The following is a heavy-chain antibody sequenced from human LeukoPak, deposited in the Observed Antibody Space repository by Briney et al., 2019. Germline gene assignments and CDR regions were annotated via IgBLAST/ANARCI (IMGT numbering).Heavy chain of an antibody. V-gene: IGHV3-23*01. Sequence: GGSLRLSCAASGFRFKNFAMAWVRQPPGKGLEWVSTISASGGGAYYADSVMGRFTISRDNSKDTLSLQMNTLRAEDTAIYYCAKDVRRAEYCTSTTCYTSYFDQWGRGTLVTVSS. CDR2: ISASGGGA. CDR1: GFRFKNFA. J-gene: IGHJ4*02. D-gene: IGHD2/OR15-2a*01. CDR3: AKDVRRAEYCTSTTCYTSYFDQ.